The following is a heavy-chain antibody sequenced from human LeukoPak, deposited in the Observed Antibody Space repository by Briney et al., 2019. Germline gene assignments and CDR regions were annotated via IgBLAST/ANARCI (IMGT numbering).Heavy chain of an antibody. Sequence: SETLSLTCAVSGYSISSGYYWGWIRQPPGKGLEWIGSIYHSGSTYYTPSLKSRVTISVDTSKNQFSLKLSSVTAADTAVYYCAREGFRVDPDYWGQGTLVTVSS. CDR3: AREGFRVDPDY. V-gene: IGHV4-38-2*02. CDR2: IYHSGST. CDR1: GYSISSGYY. J-gene: IGHJ4*02.